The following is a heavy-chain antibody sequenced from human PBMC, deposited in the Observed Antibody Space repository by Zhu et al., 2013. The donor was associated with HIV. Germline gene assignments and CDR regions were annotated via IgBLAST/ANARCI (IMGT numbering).Heavy chain of an antibody. CDR2: IIPIFGTA. D-gene: IGHD3-22*01. J-gene: IGHJ2*01. V-gene: IGHV1-69*06. Sequence: QVQLVQSGAEVKMPGFSVKVSCKPSRGTFNSYAISWVRQAPGQGLEWMGGIIPIFGTANYAQKFQGRVTITADKSTSTAHMELSSLRSEDTAVYYCASSPRKFYDSSAYWYFDLWGRGTLVTVSS. CDR3: ASSPRKFYDSSAYWYFDL. CDR1: RGTFNSYA.